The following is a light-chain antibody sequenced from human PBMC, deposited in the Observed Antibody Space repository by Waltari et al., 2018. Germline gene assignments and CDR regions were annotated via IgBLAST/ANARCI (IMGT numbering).Light chain of an antibody. CDR2: AAS. J-gene: IGKJ2*01. V-gene: IGKV1-16*02. CDR1: EGIRNY. CDR3: QQYNQYPHT. Sequence: DIQMTQSPSSLSASIGDRVTITCRASEGIRNYVAWFQQKPGKAPKSLIYAASTLHRGVPSKFTGSGFETDFTLTITSLQPDVFATYYCQQYNQYPHTFGQGTRLE.